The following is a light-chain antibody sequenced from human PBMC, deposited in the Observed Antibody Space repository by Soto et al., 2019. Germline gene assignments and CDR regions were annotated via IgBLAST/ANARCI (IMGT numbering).Light chain of an antibody. CDR2: DVS. J-gene: IGLJ1*01. CDR3: CSYAGSYTEV. CDR1: SSDVGGYNY. V-gene: IGLV2-11*01. Sequence: SVLPQPRSVSGSPGQSVTISCTGTSSDVGGYNYVSWYQQHPGKAPKLVIYDVSKRPSGVPDRFSGSKSGNTASLTISGLQAEDEADYYCCSYAGSYTEVFGTGTKVTVL.